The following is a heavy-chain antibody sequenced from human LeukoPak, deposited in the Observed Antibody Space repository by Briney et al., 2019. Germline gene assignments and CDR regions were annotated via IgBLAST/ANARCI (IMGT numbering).Heavy chain of an antibody. CDR3: ARGAEDFWSGYSPSY. J-gene: IGHJ4*02. V-gene: IGHV1-2*02. Sequence: GASVKVSCKASGYTFTGYYMHWVRQAPGQGLEWMGWINPNSGGTNYAQKFQGRVTMTRDTSISTAYMELSRLRSDDTAVYYCARGAEDFWSGYSPSYWGRGTLVTVSS. CDR2: INPNSGGT. D-gene: IGHD3-3*01. CDR1: GYTFTGYY.